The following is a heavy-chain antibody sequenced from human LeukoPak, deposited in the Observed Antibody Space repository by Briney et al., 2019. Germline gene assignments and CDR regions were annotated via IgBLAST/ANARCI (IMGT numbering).Heavy chain of an antibody. CDR3: ARAQYSDILTGPSDY. J-gene: IGHJ4*02. CDR1: GFSVSSYA. Sequence: GGSLRLSCAASGFSVSSYAMSWVRQAPGKGLEWVSGISGSGISTHYADSVKGRLTISRDKSKNTLYLQMNSLRVEDTAVYYCARAQYSDILTGPSDYWGQGTLVTVSS. CDR2: ISGSGIST. D-gene: IGHD3-9*01. V-gene: IGHV3-23*01.